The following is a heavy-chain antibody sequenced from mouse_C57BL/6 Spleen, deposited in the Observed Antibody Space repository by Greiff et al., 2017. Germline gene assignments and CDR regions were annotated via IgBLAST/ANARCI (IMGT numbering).Heavy chain of an antibody. J-gene: IGHJ3*01. D-gene: IGHD2-2*01. Sequence: QVQLQQPGAELVKPGASVKMSCKASGYTFTSYWITWVKQRPGQGLEWIGDLYPGSGSTNYNEKFKSKATLTVDTSSSTAYMQLSSLTSEYSAVYYCARREVTTGFAYWGQGTLVTVSA. CDR3: ARREVTTGFAY. CDR2: LYPGSGST. V-gene: IGHV1-55*01. CDR1: GYTFTSYW.